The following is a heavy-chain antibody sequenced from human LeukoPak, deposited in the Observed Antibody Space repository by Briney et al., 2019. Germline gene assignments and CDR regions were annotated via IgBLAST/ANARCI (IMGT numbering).Heavy chain of an antibody. V-gene: IGHV3-53*01. CDR3: AREGDYYGSGSALWYFDY. D-gene: IGHD3-10*01. J-gene: IGHJ4*02. CDR1: GFTVISNY. CDR2: IYSGGST. Sequence: PGGSLRLSCAASGFTVISNYMSWVRQAPGKGLEWVSVIYSGGSTYYADSVKGRFTISRDNSKNTLYLQMNSLRAEDTAVYYCAREGDYYGSGSALWYFDYWGQGTLVTVSS.